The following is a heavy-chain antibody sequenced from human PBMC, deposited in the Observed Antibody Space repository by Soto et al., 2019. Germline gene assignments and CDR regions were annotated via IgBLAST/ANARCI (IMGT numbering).Heavy chain of an antibody. J-gene: IGHJ6*02. V-gene: IGHV4-59*12. D-gene: IGHD4-17*01. CDR3: ARDEEVNYADYGGPDHYYGMDV. CDR2: IYYTGST. CDR1: GGSMINVY. Sequence: PSETLSLTCTVSGGSMINVYWSWIRQSPGKGLEWIGYIYYTGSTKYNPSLESRVTISVDTSKNQFSLKLTSVTAADTAVYYCARDEEVNYADYGGPDHYYGMDVWGQGTTVTVSS.